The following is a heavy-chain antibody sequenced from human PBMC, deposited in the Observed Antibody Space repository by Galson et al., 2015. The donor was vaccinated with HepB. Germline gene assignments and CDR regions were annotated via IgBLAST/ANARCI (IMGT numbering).Heavy chain of an antibody. CDR3: ARGRILGLAARGKLRGAFDI. CDR2: INHSGTT. CDR1: GGSFSGYY. J-gene: IGHJ3*02. Sequence: SETLSLTCAVYGGSFSGYYWSWIRQPPGKGLEWIAEINHSGTTNYNPSLKRRVTISIDTSKNQFSLKLISVTAADTAVYYCARGRILGLAARGKLRGAFDIWGQGTTVTVSS. V-gene: IGHV4-34*01. D-gene: IGHD6-6*01.